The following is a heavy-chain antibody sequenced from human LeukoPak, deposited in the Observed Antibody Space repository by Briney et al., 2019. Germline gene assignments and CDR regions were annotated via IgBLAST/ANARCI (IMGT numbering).Heavy chain of an antibody. J-gene: IGHJ4*02. CDR2: ITDSGFTT. D-gene: IGHD2-2*02. Sequence: GGSLSLSCAASGFTFSSYAMSWVRQAPGKGLEWVSGITDSGFTTFYANSVKGRFTISRDNSKNTLYLQMNSLRAEDTAVYYCANAGFCSSTTCYNPFDHWGQGTLVTVSS. V-gene: IGHV3-23*01. CDR1: GFTFSSYA. CDR3: ANAGFCSSTTCYNPFDH.